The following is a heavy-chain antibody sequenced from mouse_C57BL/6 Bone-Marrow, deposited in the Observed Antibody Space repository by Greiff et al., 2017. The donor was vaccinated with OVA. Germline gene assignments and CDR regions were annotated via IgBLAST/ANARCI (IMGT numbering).Heavy chain of an antibody. CDR1: GFAFSRYW. J-gene: IGHJ4*01. CDR3: ARKTFCTTVVEDAMDY. D-gene: IGHD1-1*01. V-gene: IGHV4-1*01. Sequence: EVKLVESGGGLVQPGGSLKLSCAASGFAFSRYWMSWVRRAPGKGLEWIGEINPDSSTINYAPSLKDKSTISIDNSKNTLYLQLSKVRSEDTALYYCARKTFCTTVVEDAMDYWGQGTSVTVSS. CDR2: INPDSSTI.